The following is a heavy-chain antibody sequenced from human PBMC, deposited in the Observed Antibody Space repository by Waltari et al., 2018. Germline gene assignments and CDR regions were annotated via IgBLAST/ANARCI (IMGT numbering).Heavy chain of an antibody. CDR3: ARAGGHTLDY. V-gene: IGHV3-21*01. Sequence: EVPLVESGGGLVKPGGSLRVPCSAAGIPFRTCRLNWVRQAEGKGLEWVSSISSSSSYIYYADSVKGRFTISRDNAKNSLYLQMNSLRAEDTAVYYCARAGGHTLDYWGQGTLVTVSS. D-gene: IGHD3-16*01. CDR1: GIPFRTCR. CDR2: ISSSSSYI. J-gene: IGHJ4*02.